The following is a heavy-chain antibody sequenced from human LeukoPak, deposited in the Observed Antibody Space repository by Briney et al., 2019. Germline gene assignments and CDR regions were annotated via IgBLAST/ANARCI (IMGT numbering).Heavy chain of an antibody. J-gene: IGHJ4*02. CDR2: IYSGGDT. V-gene: IGHV3-66*01. CDR3: TRDPDG. CDR1: GFSVTNYF. Sequence: GGSLRLSCAASGFSVTNYFMSWVRRAPGKGLERVSVIYSGGDTFHADSVKGRFILSRDISKNTLYLQMNSLRVDDTAVYYCTRDPDGWGQGTLVTVSS.